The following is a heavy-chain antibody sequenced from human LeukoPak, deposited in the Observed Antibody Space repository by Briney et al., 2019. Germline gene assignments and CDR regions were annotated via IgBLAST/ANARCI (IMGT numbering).Heavy chain of an antibody. CDR3: GRDRSTYYDSSGPLDY. CDR2: IIPIFGTA. V-gene: IGHV1-69*05. D-gene: IGHD3-22*01. Sequence: SVKVSCKASGGTFSSYAISWVRQAPGQGLEWMGGIIPIFGTANYAQKFQGRVTITTDESTSTAYMELSSLRSEDTAVYYCGRDRSTYYDSSGPLDYWGQGTLVTVSS. CDR1: GGTFSSYA. J-gene: IGHJ4*02.